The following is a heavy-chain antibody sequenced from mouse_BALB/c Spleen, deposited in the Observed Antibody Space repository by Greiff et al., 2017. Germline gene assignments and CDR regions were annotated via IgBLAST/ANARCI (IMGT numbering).Heavy chain of an antibody. D-gene: IGHD1-2*01. CDR3: ARPFYGYGAMDY. CDR1: GYTFTSYW. J-gene: IGHJ4*01. Sequence: QVQLQQSGAELARPGASVKLSCKASGYTFTSYWMQWVKKRPGQGLEWIGAIYPGDGDTRYTQKFKGKATLTADKSSSTAYMQLSSLASEDSAVYYCARPFYGYGAMDYWGQGTSVTVSS. V-gene: IGHV1-87*01. CDR2: IYPGDGDT.